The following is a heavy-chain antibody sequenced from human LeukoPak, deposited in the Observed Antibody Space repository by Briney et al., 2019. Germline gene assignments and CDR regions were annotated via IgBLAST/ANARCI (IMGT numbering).Heavy chain of an antibody. J-gene: IGHJ4*02. CDR3: ARGPNSNWSGLDF. V-gene: IGHV3-74*01. Sequence: GGSLRLSCTASGFSFSGHWMHWARQLPGKGLVWVSRISPTGSTTSYANSVKGRFTVSRDNAKNTLYLQVNNLRAEDTAVYYCARGPNSNWSGLDFWGQGTLLTVSS. CDR2: ISPTGSTT. D-gene: IGHD6-6*01. CDR1: GFSFSGHW.